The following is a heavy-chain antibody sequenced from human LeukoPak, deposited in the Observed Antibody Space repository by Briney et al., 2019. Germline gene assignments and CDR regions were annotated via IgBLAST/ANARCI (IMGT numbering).Heavy chain of an antibody. Sequence: PGASLRLSCAASGFTFNNFAMIWVRQAPGKGLEWVSAISGSGGSTYYADSVKGRFTISRDNSKNTLYLQMNSLRAEDTAVYYCAKDVDIVATIPYWGQGTLVTVSS. V-gene: IGHV3-23*01. CDR2: ISGSGGST. J-gene: IGHJ4*02. D-gene: IGHD5-12*01. CDR3: AKDVDIVATIPY. CDR1: GFTFNNFA.